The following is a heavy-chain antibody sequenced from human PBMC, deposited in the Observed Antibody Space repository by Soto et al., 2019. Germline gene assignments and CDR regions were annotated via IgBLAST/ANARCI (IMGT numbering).Heavy chain of an antibody. CDR1: GYSISGGRY. Sequence: PSETRSRTWAVSGYSISGGRYWCWIGQPPGKGLEWIGSIYHSGSTYYNPSLKSRVTISVDTSKNQFSLKLSFVTAADTAVYYCARDLSGYDSYYYYGMDVWGQGTTVTVSS. V-gene: IGHV4-38-2*02. J-gene: IGHJ6*02. CDR2: IYHSGST. CDR3: ARDLSGYDSYYYYGMDV. D-gene: IGHD5-12*01.